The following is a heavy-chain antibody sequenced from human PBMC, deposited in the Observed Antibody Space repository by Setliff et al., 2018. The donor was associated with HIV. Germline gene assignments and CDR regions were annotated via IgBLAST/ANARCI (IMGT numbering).Heavy chain of an antibody. CDR3: ARDSSGVLSLRYMDV. CDR2: IIPILGTT. CDR1: RGSFISST. J-gene: IGHJ6*03. V-gene: IGHV1-69*08. Sequence: GASVKVSCKASRGSFISSTFSWVRQAPGHGLEWMGGIIPILGTTKYAQKFQGRVTITADKSTSTAYMDLSSLRSEDTAVYYCARDSSGVLSLRYMDVWGKGTTVTVSS. D-gene: IGHD6-19*01.